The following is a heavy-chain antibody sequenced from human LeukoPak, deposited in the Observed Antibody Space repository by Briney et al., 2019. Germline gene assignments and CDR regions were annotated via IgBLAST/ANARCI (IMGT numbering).Heavy chain of an antibody. CDR3: ARAAVTTSRYFQH. Sequence: SETLSLTCTVSGGSISNYYWSWIRQPPGEGLEWIGYIYNSGHTNYNPSLKSRVTISEDTSKNPLSLKLSSVTAADTAVYYCARAAVTTSRYFQHWGQGTLVTVSS. V-gene: IGHV4-59*01. J-gene: IGHJ1*01. CDR1: GGSISNYY. D-gene: IGHD4-17*01. CDR2: IYNSGHT.